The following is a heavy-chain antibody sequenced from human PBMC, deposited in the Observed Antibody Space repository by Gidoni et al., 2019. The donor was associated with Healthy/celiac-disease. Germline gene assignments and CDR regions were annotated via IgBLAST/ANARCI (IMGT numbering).Heavy chain of an antibody. Sequence: QVQLQQWGAGLLKPSETLSLTCAVYGGSFSGYYWSWIRQPPGKGLEWIGEINHSGSTNYNPSLKSRVTISVDTSKNQFPLKLSSVTAADTAVYYCARATTVWFGELLPDYWGQGTLVTVSS. CDR2: INHSGST. CDR1: GGSFSGYY. CDR3: ARATTVWFGELLPDY. V-gene: IGHV4-34*01. D-gene: IGHD3-10*01. J-gene: IGHJ4*02.